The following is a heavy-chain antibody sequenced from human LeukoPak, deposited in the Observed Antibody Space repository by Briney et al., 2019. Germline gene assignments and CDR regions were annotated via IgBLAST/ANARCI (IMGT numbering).Heavy chain of an antibody. J-gene: IGHJ3*02. CDR3: GRSGTGSGGAFDI. CDR2: FYHSGSN. D-gene: IGHD6-25*01. CDR1: VDSFRGYY. V-gene: IGHV4-34*01. Sequence: PSETLSLTCAVYVDSFRGYYWRWIPDPPGRGLECLGEFYHSGSNNYNPPLERRVPLPVDTSKNQFSSKLSSLATGDQALHFFGRSGTGSGGAFDIWGQGTMVTVSS.